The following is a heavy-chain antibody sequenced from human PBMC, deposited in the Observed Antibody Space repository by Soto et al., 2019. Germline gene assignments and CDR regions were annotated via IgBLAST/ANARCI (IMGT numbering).Heavy chain of an antibody. CDR2: ISGSGGST. V-gene: IGHV3-23*01. CDR1: GFTFSSYA. J-gene: IGHJ6*02. CDR3: AKDRYSYGPGGYYGLDV. D-gene: IGHD5-18*01. Sequence: GGSLRLSCAASGFTFSSYAMSWVRQAPGKGLEWVSVISGSGGSTYYADSVKGRFTISRDNSKNTLYLQMNSLRAEDTAVYYCAKDRYSYGPGGYYGLDVWGQGTTVTVSS.